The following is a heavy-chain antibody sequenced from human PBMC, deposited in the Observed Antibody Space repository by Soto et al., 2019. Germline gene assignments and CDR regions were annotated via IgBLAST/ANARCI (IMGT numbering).Heavy chain of an antibody. D-gene: IGHD2-15*01. V-gene: IGHV3-48*01. CDR2: ISSSSSTI. J-gene: IGHJ5*02. CDR1: GFTFSSYS. Sequence: GGSLRLSCAASGFTFSSYSMNWVRQAPGKGLEWVSYISSSSSTIYYADSVKGRFTISRDNAKNSLYLQMNSLRAEDTAVYYCARVCSGGSCLGSDWFDPWGQGTLVTVSS. CDR3: ARVCSGGSCLGSDWFDP.